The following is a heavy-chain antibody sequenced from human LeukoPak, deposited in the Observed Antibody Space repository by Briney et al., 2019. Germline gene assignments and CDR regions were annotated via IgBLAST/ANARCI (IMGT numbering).Heavy chain of an antibody. CDR1: GFTVSSNY. CDR3: ASSCYYFDY. CDR2: IYSGGST. J-gene: IGHJ4*02. D-gene: IGHD2-2*01. V-gene: IGHV3-66*01. Sequence: PGGSLRLSSAASGFTVSSNYMSWVRQAPGKGLEWVSVIYSGGSTYYADSVKGRFTISRDNSKNTLYLQMNSLRAEDTAVYYCASSCYYFDYWGQGTLVTVSS.